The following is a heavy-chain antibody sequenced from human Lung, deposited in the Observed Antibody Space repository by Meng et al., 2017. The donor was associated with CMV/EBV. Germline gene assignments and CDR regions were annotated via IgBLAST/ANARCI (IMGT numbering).Heavy chain of an antibody. V-gene: IGHV3-48*04. CDR1: GFTFSSYS. J-gene: IGHJ6*01. CDR3: ARGLRYYDFWSGSDIYGMDV. Sequence: GESLKISCAASGFTFSSYSMNWVRQAPGKGLEWVSYISSSSSTIYYADSVKGRFTISRDNAKNSLYLQMNSLRAEDTAVYYCARGLRYYDFWSGSDIYGMDVWXQGNXVTVDS. CDR2: ISSSSSTI. D-gene: IGHD3-3*01.